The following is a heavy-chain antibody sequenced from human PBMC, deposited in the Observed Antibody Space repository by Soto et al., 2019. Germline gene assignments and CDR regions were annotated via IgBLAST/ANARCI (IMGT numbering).Heavy chain of an antibody. V-gene: IGHV1-46*01. CDR2: INPNGGIT. Sequence: QVQLVQSGAEVKKPGASVRVSCKASGYTFPHYYIHWVRQAPGQGLEWMGIINPNGGITTYAQKFRAGFSMTRDTSTSTVYLELSSLRSEDSAVYYCATSVNSAMAFDYWGQGTLVTVSS. D-gene: IGHD5-18*01. CDR1: GYTFPHYY. J-gene: IGHJ4*02. CDR3: ATSVNSAMAFDY.